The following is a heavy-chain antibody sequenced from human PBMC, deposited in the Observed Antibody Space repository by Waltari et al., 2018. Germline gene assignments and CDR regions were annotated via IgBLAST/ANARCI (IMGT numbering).Heavy chain of an antibody. CDR3: VRDEIGEMGTISDAFAL. D-gene: IGHD7-27*01. CDR1: GFVFRTYW. V-gene: IGHV3-74*01. J-gene: IGHJ3*01. Sequence: EEQLVESGGGLVQPGGSLRLSCEASGFVFRTYWMHWIRQSPGKGLVWVARINSEGSKTNYADAVKGRFTLSRDNVRNTLFLQMNSLGAEDTAIYYCVRDEIGEMGTISDAFALWGQGTMVTVS. CDR2: INSEGSKT.